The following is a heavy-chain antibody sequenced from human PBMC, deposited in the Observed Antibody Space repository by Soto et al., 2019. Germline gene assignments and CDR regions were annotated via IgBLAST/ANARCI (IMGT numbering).Heavy chain of an antibody. D-gene: IGHD1-1*01. Sequence: GGSLRLSCAASGFTFSDYYMTWIRQAPGKGLEWVSDISISGTTIHYADSVRGRFTISRDNSKNTLYLQMNSLRVEDTAVYYCAKKVPGSNPLDSWGQGALVTVSS. V-gene: IGHV3-11*01. J-gene: IGHJ4*02. CDR1: GFTFSDYY. CDR3: AKKVPGSNPLDS. CDR2: ISISGTTI.